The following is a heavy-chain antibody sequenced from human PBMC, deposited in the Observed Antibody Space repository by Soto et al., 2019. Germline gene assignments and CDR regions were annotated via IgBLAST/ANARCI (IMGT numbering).Heavy chain of an antibody. CDR1: GFTFSSYS. Sequence: PGGSLRLSCAASGFTFSSYSMNWVRQAPGKGLEWVSSISSSSSYIYYADSVKGRFTISRDNAKNSLYLQMNSLRAEDTAVYYCARDSRNWNAASVVSYNWFDPWGQGTLVTVSS. V-gene: IGHV3-21*01. CDR3: ARDSRNWNAASVVSYNWFDP. J-gene: IGHJ5*02. CDR2: ISSSSSYI. D-gene: IGHD1-20*01.